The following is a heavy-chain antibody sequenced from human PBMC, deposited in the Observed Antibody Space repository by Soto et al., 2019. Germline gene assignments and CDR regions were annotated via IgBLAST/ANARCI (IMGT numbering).Heavy chain of an antibody. D-gene: IGHD3-10*01. V-gene: IGHV3-53*04. CDR1: GGSIVSSNY. CDR2: LYSGGAT. CDR3: VRGRYGSEIH. Sequence: PSETLSLTCTVSGGSIVSSNYMTWVRQAPGKGLEWVSLLYSGGATHYAASVKGRFTISSHSSQNTLFLQMNSLRTEDTATYYCVRGRYGSEIHWGQGTKVTAPQ. J-gene: IGHJ4*02.